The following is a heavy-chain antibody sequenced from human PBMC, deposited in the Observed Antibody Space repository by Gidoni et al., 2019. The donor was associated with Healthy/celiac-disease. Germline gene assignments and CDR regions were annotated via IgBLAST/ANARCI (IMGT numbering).Heavy chain of an antibody. Sequence: EVQLLESGGGLVQPGGSLSRSCAASGFTFCSSAMRWVRQAPGKGLEWVSAISGSGGSTYYADSVKGRFTISRDNSKNTLYLQMNSLRAEDTAVYYCAKATDYYDSSGYYSVVVDYWGQGTLVTVSS. CDR1: GFTFCSSA. D-gene: IGHD3-22*01. CDR3: AKATDYYDSSGYYSVVVDY. J-gene: IGHJ4*02. V-gene: IGHV3-23*01. CDR2: ISGSGGST.